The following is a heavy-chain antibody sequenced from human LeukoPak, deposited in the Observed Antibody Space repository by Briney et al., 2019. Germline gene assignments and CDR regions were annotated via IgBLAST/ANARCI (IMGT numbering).Heavy chain of an antibody. CDR3: ARGMAVTGTYDY. Sequence: GRSLRLSCAASGFTFSDYYMSWIRQAPGKGLEWLSYVSGTASTIYYADSVKGRFTISRDNAEDSLHLQINSLRADDTAVYYCARGMAVTGTYDYWGQGTLVTVSS. CDR1: GFTFSDYY. V-gene: IGHV3-11*01. D-gene: IGHD6-19*01. J-gene: IGHJ4*02. CDR2: VSGTASTI.